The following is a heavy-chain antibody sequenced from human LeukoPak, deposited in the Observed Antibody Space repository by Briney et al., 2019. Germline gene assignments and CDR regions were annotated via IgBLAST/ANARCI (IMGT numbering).Heavy chain of an antibody. CDR2: IIPIFGTA. Sequence: SVKVYCQASGGTFSSYAISWVRQAPGQGLEWMGGIIPIFGTANYAQKLQGRVTITTDESTSTAYMELSSLRSEDTAGYYCARELGYFDYWGQGTLVTVSS. CDR3: ARELGYFDY. V-gene: IGHV1-69*05. CDR1: GGTFSSYA. J-gene: IGHJ4*02.